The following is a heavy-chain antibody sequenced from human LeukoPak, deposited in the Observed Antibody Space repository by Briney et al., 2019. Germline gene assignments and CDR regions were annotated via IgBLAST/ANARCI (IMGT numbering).Heavy chain of an antibody. CDR3: ARENPSGYYNRPIDY. J-gene: IGHJ4*02. D-gene: IGHD3-22*01. CDR1: GASISSYY. CDR2: IYYSGSI. V-gene: IGHV4-59*01. Sequence: TSETLSLTCTVSGASISSYYWSWIRQPPGKGLEWIGDIYYSGSIKYNPSLKSRVTMSVDTSKNQFSLKLSSVTAADTAIYYCARENPSGYYNRPIDYWGQGTLVTVSS.